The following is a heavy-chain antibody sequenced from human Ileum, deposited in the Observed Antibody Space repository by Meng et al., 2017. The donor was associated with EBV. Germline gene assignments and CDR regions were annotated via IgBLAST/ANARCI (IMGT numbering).Heavy chain of an antibody. Sequence: EVQRGEFGGGLVKPGGSLRLSCAGSRFTFNNAWVSWVRQAPGKGLEWIARIKDKSGGGTTDYAAPVKGRFSISRDESKNMVYLQMSSLKIEDTAVYYCVSSWVEPWGQGTLVTVSS. D-gene: IGHD2-2*01. CDR3: VSSWVEP. J-gene: IGHJ5*02. V-gene: IGHV3-15*01. CDR1: RFTFNNAW. CDR2: IKDKSGGGTT.